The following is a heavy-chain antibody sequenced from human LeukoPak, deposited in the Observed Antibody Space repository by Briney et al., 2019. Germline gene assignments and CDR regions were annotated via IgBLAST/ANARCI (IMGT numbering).Heavy chain of an antibody. CDR1: GGTISSYY. J-gene: IGHJ4*02. Sequence: SETLSLTCTVSGGTISSYYWSWIRQPPGKGLEWIGYVYCSGTTNYIPSLKSRITISVDTSKNQFSLKLSSVTAADTAVYYCARSSGWYQPFDYWGQGTLVTVSS. V-gene: IGHV4-59*01. CDR2: VYCSGTT. D-gene: IGHD6-19*01. CDR3: ARSSGWYQPFDY.